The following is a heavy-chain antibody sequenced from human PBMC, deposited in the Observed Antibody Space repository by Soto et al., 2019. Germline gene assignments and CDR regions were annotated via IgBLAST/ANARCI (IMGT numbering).Heavy chain of an antibody. CDR3: ARDSIMWGFDY. CDR1: GGSISSGGYY. D-gene: IGHD3-16*01. J-gene: IGHJ4*02. V-gene: IGHV4-31*03. CDR2: IYYSGST. Sequence: SETLSLTCTVSGGSISSGGYYWSWIRQHPGKGLEWIGYIYYSGSTYYNPSLKSRVTISVDTSKNKFSLKLTSVTAADTAVYYCARDSIMWGFDYWGQGTLVTVSS.